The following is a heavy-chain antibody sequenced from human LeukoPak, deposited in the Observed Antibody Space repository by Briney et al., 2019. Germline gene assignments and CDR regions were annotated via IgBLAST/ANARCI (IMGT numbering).Heavy chain of an antibody. V-gene: IGHV1-18*01. CDR2: ISAYNGNT. J-gene: IGHJ5*02. CDR1: GYTFTSYG. D-gene: IGHD3-10*01. CDR3: ARDPLRFGELFGNWFDP. Sequence: ASVKVSCKASGYTFTSYGISWVRQAPGQGLEWMGWISAYNGNTNYAQKLQGRVTMTTDTSTSAAYMELRSLRSDDTAVYYCARDPLRFGELFGNWFDPWGQGTLVTVSS.